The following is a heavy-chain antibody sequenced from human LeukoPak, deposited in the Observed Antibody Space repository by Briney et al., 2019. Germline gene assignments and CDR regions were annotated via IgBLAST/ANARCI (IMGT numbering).Heavy chain of an antibody. CDR3: ARAGYYDSSGYYSCYFDY. Sequence: ASVKVSCKASGYTFTSYGISWVRQAPGQGLEWMGWISAYNGNTNYAQKLQGRVTMTTDTSTSTAYMELRSLRSDDTAVYYCARAGYYDSSGYYSCYFDYWGQGTLVTVSS. V-gene: IGHV1-18*01. D-gene: IGHD3-22*01. J-gene: IGHJ4*02. CDR2: ISAYNGNT. CDR1: GYTFTSYG.